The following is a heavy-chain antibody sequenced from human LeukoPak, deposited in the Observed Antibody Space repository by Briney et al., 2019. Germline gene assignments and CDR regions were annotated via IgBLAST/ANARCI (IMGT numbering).Heavy chain of an antibody. J-gene: IGHJ2*01. V-gene: IGHV3-23*01. CDR3: AKPGRPYGDYWYLDL. Sequence: PGGSLRLSCAASGFTFSSYGMSWVRQAPGKGLEWVSAISGSGGSTYYADSVKGRFTISRDNSKNTLNLQMNSLRAEDTAIYYCAKPGRPYGDYWYLDLWGRGTLVTVSS. CDR1: GFTFSSYG. D-gene: IGHD4-17*01. CDR2: ISGSGGST.